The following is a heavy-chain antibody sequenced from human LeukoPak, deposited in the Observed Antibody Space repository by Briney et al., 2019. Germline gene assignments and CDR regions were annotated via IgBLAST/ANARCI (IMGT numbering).Heavy chain of an antibody. CDR1: GGSITSYY. CDR2: IYYSGST. Sequence: PSETLSLTCTVSGGSITSYYWSWIRQPPGKGLEWIGYIYYSGSTNYNPSLKSRVTISVDTSKNQFSLKLSSVTAADTAVYYCARLTGIAAAGDYRGQGTLVTVSS. V-gene: IGHV4-59*08. CDR3: ARLTGIAAAGDY. J-gene: IGHJ4*02. D-gene: IGHD6-13*01.